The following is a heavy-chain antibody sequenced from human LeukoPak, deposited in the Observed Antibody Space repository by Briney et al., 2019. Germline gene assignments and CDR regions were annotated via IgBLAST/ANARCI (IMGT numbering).Heavy chain of an antibody. J-gene: IGHJ4*02. CDR3: ARQFGFNYDFLTGYYYFDY. D-gene: IGHD3-9*01. CDR2: IYPGDSDT. Sequence: GESLKISCKGSGYSFTSYWIGWVRQMPGKGLEWMGIIYPGDSDTRYSPSFQGQVTISADKSISTAYLQWSSLKASDTAMYYCARQFGFNYDFLTGYYYFDYWGQGTLVTVSS. CDR1: GYSFTSYW. V-gene: IGHV5-51*01.